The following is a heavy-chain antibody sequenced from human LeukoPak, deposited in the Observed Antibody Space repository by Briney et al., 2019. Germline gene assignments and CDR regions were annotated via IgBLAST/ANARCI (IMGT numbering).Heavy chain of an antibody. CDR1: GGSISSYY. J-gene: IGHJ5*02. CDR2: IYYSGST. Sequence: SETLSLTCTVSGGSISSYYWSWIRQPPGKGLEWIGYIYYSGSTNYNPSLKSRATTSVDTSKNQFSLKLSSVTAADTAVYYCARQGYDFWSGYYALNWFDPWGQGTLVTVSS. CDR3: ARQGYDFWSGYYALNWFDP. D-gene: IGHD3-3*01. V-gene: IGHV4-59*08.